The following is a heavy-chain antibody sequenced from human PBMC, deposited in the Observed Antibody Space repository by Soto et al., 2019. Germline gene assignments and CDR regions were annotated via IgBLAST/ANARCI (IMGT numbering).Heavy chain of an antibody. CDR2: ISGSGGST. Sequence: EVQLLESGGGLVQPGGSLRLSCAASGFTFSSYAMSWVRQAPGKGLEWVSAISGSGGSTYYADSVKGRFTISRDNSKNTLYLQMTSLRAEDTAVYYCAKVGYSSSSFGMDVWGQGTTVTVSS. J-gene: IGHJ6*02. D-gene: IGHD6-13*01. CDR3: AKVGYSSSSFGMDV. V-gene: IGHV3-23*01. CDR1: GFTFSSYA.